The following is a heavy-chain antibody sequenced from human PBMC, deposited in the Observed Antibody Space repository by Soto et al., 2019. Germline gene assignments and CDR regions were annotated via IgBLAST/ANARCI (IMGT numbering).Heavy chain of an antibody. CDR3: AREGGNYHFDY. J-gene: IGHJ4*02. V-gene: IGHV3-33*01. CDR1: GFTFSRYG. CDR2: IWYDGSNK. D-gene: IGHD1-7*01. Sequence: PGGSPRLSCAAPGFTFSRYGMLRDRQAQGKGLEWVAVIWYDGSNKYYAASVKGRFTISRDNSKNTLYLQMNSLRAEDTAVYYCAREGGNYHFDYWGQGTLVTVSS.